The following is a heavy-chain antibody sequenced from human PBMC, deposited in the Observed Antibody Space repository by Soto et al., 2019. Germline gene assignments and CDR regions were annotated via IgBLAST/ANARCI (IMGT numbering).Heavy chain of an antibody. J-gene: IGHJ6*02. Sequence: QVQLVQSGTEVKKPGSSVRVSCKTSGGTFSRYAISWVRQAPGQGLEWMGGIIPLFRTTNYAQKFPGRPTFTADESTSPAYMELSMLRYEATAVYYCAPLPPLTITARPGLDAWGQGTTVTVSS. CDR3: APLPPLTITARPGLDA. CDR1: GGTFSRYA. V-gene: IGHV1-69*01. CDR2: IIPLFRTT. D-gene: IGHD6-6*01.